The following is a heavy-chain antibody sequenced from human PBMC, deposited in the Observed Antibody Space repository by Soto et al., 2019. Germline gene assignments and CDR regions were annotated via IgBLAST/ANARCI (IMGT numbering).Heavy chain of an antibody. J-gene: IGHJ3*02. D-gene: IGHD3-16*01. V-gene: IGHV3-23*01. CDR1: GFTFDHYA. CDR3: AKDLGGGVGALDI. Sequence: DVQLLESGGGLIQPGRSLRLSCAASGFTFDHYAMSWVRQAPGKGLEWVSIISDSGGGTYYTDSVKGRFTISRDNSKNTLYLERNTPREEDTAVYYWAKDLGGGVGALDIWGQGTMVIVSS. CDR2: ISDSGGGT.